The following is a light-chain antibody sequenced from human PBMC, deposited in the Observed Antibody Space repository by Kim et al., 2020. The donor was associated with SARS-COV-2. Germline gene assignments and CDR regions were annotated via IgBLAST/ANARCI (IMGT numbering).Light chain of an antibody. Sequence: LSPGETAPLSCRASQSVASNYLAWYQQKPGQAPRLLIFDASTRATGISDRFSGSGSGTDFSLPISRLEPEDIAVYYCQQYGTSPCTFGQGTKLEI. V-gene: IGKV3-20*01. CDR1: QSVASNY. J-gene: IGKJ2*02. CDR2: DAS. CDR3: QQYGTSPCT.